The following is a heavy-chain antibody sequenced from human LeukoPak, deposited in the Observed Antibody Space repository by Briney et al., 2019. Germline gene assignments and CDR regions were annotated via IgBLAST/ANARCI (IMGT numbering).Heavy chain of an antibody. V-gene: IGHV3-33*03. CDR1: VFTFSTYG. Sequence: GGSLRLSCAASVFTFSTYGMHWVRQAPGKGLEWVAVIWNDGSKMFFSDSVQGRFTVSRDNSKNILHPQLNSLRAEDSAVYYCAQQYGHNYRYWYFDLWGRGTLVTVSS. CDR2: IWNDGSKM. CDR3: AQQYGHNYRYWYFDL. J-gene: IGHJ2*01. D-gene: IGHD5-24*01.